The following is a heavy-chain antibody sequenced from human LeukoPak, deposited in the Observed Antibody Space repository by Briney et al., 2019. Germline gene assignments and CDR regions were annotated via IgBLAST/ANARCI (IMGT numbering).Heavy chain of an antibody. V-gene: IGHV1-8*03. CDR3: ARGVPLGYCTYGVCYPPYYFDY. CDR2: VNPRSGDA. CDR1: GYTFISYN. Sequence: ASVRVSCKASGYTFISYNINWLRQATGHGLEWMGWVNPRSGDAGYLQKSQGRLTITKDSSIDTAYMDLSGLNSEDTAVYYCARGVPLGYCTYGVCYPPYYFDYWGQGTLVTASS. D-gene: IGHD2-8*01. J-gene: IGHJ4*02.